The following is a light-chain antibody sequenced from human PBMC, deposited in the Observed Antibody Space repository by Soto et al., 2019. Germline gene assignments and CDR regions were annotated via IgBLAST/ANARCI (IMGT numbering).Light chain of an antibody. CDR3: QHYNSYSEA. V-gene: IGKV1-5*03. CDR1: QTISSW. CDR2: KAS. Sequence: DIQMTQSPSTLSGSLVGRVTSTGLSSQTISSWLAWYQQKPGKAPKLLIYKASTLKSGVPSRFSGSGSGTEFTLTISSLQPDDFATYYCQHYNSYSEAFGQGTKVDIK. J-gene: IGKJ1*01.